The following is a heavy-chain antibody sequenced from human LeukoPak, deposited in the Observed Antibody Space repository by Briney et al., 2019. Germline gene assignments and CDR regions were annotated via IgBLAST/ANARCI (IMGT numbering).Heavy chain of an antibody. CDR1: GGSINTYY. D-gene: IGHD3-16*01. CDR3: ARDQKTAVRLGELPFSSPFDY. CDR2: IYYTGST. J-gene: IGHJ4*02. V-gene: IGHV4-59*01. Sequence: PSETLSLTCTVSGGSINTYYWSWIRQPPGKRLEWIGYIYYTGSTIYNPSLKSRVTISLDTSKNQFSLRLSSVTAADTAVYYCARDQKTAVRLGELPFSSPFDYWGQGTLVTVSS.